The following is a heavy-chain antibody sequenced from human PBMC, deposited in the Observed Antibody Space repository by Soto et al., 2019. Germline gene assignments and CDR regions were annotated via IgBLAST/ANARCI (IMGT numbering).Heavy chain of an antibody. CDR1: GGSISSYY. V-gene: IGHV4-59*01. CDR2: IYYSGST. CDR3: ARDPTIGAFDI. Sequence: PSETLSLTCTVSGGSISSYYWSWIRQPPGKGLEWIGYIYYSGSTNYNPSLKSRVTISVDTSKNQFSLKLSSVTAADTAVYYCARDPTIGAFDICGQGPMVTV. J-gene: IGHJ3*02.